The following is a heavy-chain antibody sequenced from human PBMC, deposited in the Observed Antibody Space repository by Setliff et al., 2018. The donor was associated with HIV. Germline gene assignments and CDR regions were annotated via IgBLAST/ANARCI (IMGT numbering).Heavy chain of an antibody. V-gene: IGHV4-61*09. CDR2: MYTDGST. CDR1: GGSITSGNYF. CDR3: ARDKRASFDGLDV. Sequence: LSLTCTVSGGSITSGNYFWSWIRQPAGKGLEWIGHMYTDGSTNYNPSFKSRVTISVDTSKNQFYLKLTSVTAADTAVYYCARDKRASFDGLDVWGQGTTVTVSS. D-gene: IGHD1-1*01. J-gene: IGHJ6*02.